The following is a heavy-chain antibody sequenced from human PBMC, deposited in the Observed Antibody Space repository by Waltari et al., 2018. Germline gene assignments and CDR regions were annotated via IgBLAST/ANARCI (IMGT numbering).Heavy chain of an antibody. D-gene: IGHD3-22*01. CDR1: GFTFSDFY. Sequence: QVQLVESGGRFVKPGGSLRLSCAASGFTFSDFYMSWIRQVPGRGLGGVAYMISTRENIYYADSVRGRFTSSRDNARKSLYLDMNSLRAEDTAVYYCARAGFDHQSSGYGMDVWGQGTTVTVSS. CDR2: MISTRENI. J-gene: IGHJ6*02. V-gene: IGHV3-11*01. CDR3: ARAGFDHQSSGYGMDV.